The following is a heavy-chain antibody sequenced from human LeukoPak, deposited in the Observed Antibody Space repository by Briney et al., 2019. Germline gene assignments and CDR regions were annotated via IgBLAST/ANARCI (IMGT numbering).Heavy chain of an antibody. J-gene: IGHJ4*02. D-gene: IGHD5-12*01. CDR3: AKSTLYSGYDHRPPDVFDY. CDR2: ISWNSGSI. Sequence: GGSLRLSCAASGFTFDDYAMHWVRQAPAKGLEWVSVISWNSGSIGYADSVKGRFTISRDNAKNSLYLQMNSLRAEDTALYYCAKSTLYSGYDHRPPDVFDYWGQGTLVTVSS. V-gene: IGHV3-9*01. CDR1: GFTFDDYA.